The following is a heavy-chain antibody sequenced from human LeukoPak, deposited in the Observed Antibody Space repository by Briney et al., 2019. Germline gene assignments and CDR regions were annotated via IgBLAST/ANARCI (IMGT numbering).Heavy chain of an antibody. D-gene: IGHD3-10*01. Sequence: SVKVSCKASGGTFSSYAISWVRQAPGQGLEWMGGIIPIFGTANYAQKFQGRVTITTDESTSTAYMELSSLRSEDTAVYYCARARAYGSGDSGYFDYWGQGTLVTVSS. CDR2: IIPIFGTA. CDR3: ARARAYGSGDSGYFDY. J-gene: IGHJ4*02. CDR1: GGTFSSYA. V-gene: IGHV1-69*05.